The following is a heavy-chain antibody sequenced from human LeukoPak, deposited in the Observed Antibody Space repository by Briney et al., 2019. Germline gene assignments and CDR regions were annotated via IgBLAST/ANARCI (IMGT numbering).Heavy chain of an antibody. CDR3: ARDDCSSASCYFWDS. CDR1: GLTFRGYS. Sequence: PGGSLRLSCAASGLTFRGYSMNWVRQAPGKGLEWVSYISSSSSTIYYADSVKGRFTISRDNAKNSLYLQMNSLRAEDTAVYYCARDDCSSASCYFWDSWGQGTLVTVSS. V-gene: IGHV3-48*01. J-gene: IGHJ4*02. D-gene: IGHD2-2*01. CDR2: ISSSSSTI.